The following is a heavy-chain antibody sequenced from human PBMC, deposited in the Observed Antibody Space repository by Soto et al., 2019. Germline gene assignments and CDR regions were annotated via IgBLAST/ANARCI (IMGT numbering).Heavy chain of an antibody. Sequence: EASVKVSCKASGGTFSSYAISWVRQAPGQGLEWMGRIIPFIGTANYAQNFQGRVTITADESPSTAYMELTSLRAEDTAMYYCARRVQQPPSYYYYGMDVWGQGTTVTVYS. J-gene: IGHJ6*02. V-gene: IGHV1-69*11. CDR3: ARRVQQPPSYYYYGMDV. D-gene: IGHD6-13*01. CDR2: IIPFIGTA. CDR1: GGTFSSYA.